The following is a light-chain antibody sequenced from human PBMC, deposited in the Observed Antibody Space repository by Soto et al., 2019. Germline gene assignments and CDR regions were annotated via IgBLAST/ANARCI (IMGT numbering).Light chain of an antibody. CDR2: AAS. CDR3: HPVTT. CDR1: QSVSSY. J-gene: IGKJ5*01. V-gene: IGKV3-11*01. Sequence: SAAALSLKKGERATLCCRPSQSVSSYLAWCHQTPGQALRLLTYAASNRATGIPARFSGSGSGTDFTLTISRLYPEDFAIQYCHPVTTF.